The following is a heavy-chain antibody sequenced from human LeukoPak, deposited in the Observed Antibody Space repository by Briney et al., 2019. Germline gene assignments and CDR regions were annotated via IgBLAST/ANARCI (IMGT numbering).Heavy chain of an antibody. Sequence: ASVKVSCKASGYAFTGYYMPWVRQAPGQGLEWMGWITPNSGGTNYAQKLQGRVTMTIDTSTSTAYMELSRLRSDDTGVYYCARAEEYCSSTSCSEDYWGQGTLVTVSS. CDR2: ITPNSGGT. D-gene: IGHD2-2*01. V-gene: IGHV1-2*02. CDR1: GYAFTGYY. CDR3: ARAEEYCSSTSCSEDY. J-gene: IGHJ4*02.